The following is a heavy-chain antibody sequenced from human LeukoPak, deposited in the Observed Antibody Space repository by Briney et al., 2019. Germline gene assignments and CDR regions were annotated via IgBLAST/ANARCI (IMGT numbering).Heavy chain of an antibody. V-gene: IGHV3-48*03. J-gene: IGHJ4*02. CDR3: ARVDVGATSDY. CDR1: GFTFSSYE. CDR2: ISSSGSTI. Sequence: PGGSLRLSCAASGFTFSSYEMNWVRQAPGKGLEGVSYISSSGSTIYYADSVKGRFTISRDNAKNSLYLQMNSLRAEDTAVYYCARVDVGATSDYWGQGTLVTVSS. D-gene: IGHD1-26*01.